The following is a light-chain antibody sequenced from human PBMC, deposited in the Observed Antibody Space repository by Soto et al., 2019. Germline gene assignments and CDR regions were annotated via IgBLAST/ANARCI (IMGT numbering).Light chain of an antibody. V-gene: IGKV3-20*01. J-gene: IGKJ1*01. CDR1: QSVNFY. CDR2: DAS. CDR3: QRYGDSPVT. Sequence: EIVLTQSPGSLSLSPGERATLSCRASQSVNFYLAWYQQKPGQAPRLLISDASSRATDVPDRFSGSGSGTDFSLTISRLEPEDFAVYYCQRYGDSPVTFGQGTKVDIK.